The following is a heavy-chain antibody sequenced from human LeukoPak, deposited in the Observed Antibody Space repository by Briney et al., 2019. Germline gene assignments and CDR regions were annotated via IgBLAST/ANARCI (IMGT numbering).Heavy chain of an antibody. CDR3: ASSYYYGSSGYYYFDY. CDR2: ISSSGSTI. J-gene: IGHJ4*02. Sequence: NPGGSLRLSCAASGFTFSDYYMSWIRQAPGKGLEWVSYISSSGSTIYYADSVKGRFTISRDNAKNSLYLQMNSLRAEDTAVYYCASSYYYGSSGYYYFDYWGQGTLVTVSS. CDR1: GFTFSDYY. V-gene: IGHV3-11*01. D-gene: IGHD3-22*01.